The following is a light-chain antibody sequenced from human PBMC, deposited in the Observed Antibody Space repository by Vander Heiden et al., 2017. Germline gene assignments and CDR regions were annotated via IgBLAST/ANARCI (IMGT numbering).Light chain of an antibody. J-gene: IGLJ3*02. CDR2: STN. CDR1: SGSVSTSYY. V-gene: IGLV8-61*01. Sequence: QTVLTKEQSLSVSPVGTVTLTCGLSSGSVSTSYYPSWYQQTPGQAPRTLIYSTNTRSSGVPDRFSGSILGNKAALTITGAQADDESDYYCVLYMGSGICVFGGGTKLTVL. CDR3: VLYMGSGICV.